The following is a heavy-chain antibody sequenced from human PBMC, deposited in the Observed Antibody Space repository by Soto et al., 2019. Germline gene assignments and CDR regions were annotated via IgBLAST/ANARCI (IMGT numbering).Heavy chain of an antibody. V-gene: IGHV3-15*07. CDR2: FRSKTDGGTI. Sequence: EVQLVESGGGLVKPGGSLRLSCAASGFTSTNAWMNWVRQAPGKGLEWVGRFRSKTDGGTIDYAAFVKGRFTISRDDSRNTLYLEMNSLTTEDTAVYYCTTVGTVVKRPDYWGQGALVTVSS. D-gene: IGHD2-15*01. J-gene: IGHJ4*02. CDR3: TTVGTVVKRPDY. CDR1: GFTSTNAW.